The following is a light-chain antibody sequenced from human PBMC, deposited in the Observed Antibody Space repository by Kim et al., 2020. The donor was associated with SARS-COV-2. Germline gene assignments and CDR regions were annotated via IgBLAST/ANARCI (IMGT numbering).Light chain of an antibody. V-gene: IGLV2-14*03. CDR2: DVN. J-gene: IGLJ1*01. CDR3: SSYATSRSYV. CDR1: SSDVGTYNY. Sequence: GQSITLSCTGTSSDVGTYNYVSWYQQYPGKAPKLVIYDVNKRPSGISNRFSGSKSGNTASLTISGLQAEDEADYYCSSYATSRSYVFGTGTKVTVL.